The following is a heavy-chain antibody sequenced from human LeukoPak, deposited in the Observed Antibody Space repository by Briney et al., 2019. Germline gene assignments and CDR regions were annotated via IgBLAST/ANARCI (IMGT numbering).Heavy chain of an antibody. V-gene: IGHV4-39*07. CDR3: ARGYSSGWYYLAGYYMDV. J-gene: IGHJ6*03. CDR2: IYYSGST. Sequence: SETLSLTCTVSGGSISSSSYYWGWIRQPPGKGLEWIGSIYYSGSTYYNPSLKSRVTISVDTSKNQFSLKLSSVTAADTAVYYCARGYSSGWYYLAGYYMDVWGKGTTVTISS. CDR1: GGSISSSSYY. D-gene: IGHD6-19*01.